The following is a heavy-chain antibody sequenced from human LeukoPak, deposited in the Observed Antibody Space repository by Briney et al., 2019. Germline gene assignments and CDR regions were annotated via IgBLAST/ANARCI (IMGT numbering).Heavy chain of an antibody. CDR2: MNPNSGNT. V-gene: IGHV1-8*01. CDR3: ARGPGRITMVRGVPNYYYYYMDV. CDR1: GYTFTSYD. J-gene: IGHJ6*03. D-gene: IGHD3-10*01. Sequence: GASVKVSCKASGYTFTSYDINWVRQATGQGLEWMGWMNPNSGNTGYAQKFQGRVTMTRNTSISTAYMELSSLRSEGTAVYYCARGPGRITMVRGVPNYYYYYMDVWGKGTTVTVSS.